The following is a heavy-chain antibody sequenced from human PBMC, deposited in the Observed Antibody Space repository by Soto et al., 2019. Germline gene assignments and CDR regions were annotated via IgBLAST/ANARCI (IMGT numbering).Heavy chain of an antibody. D-gene: IGHD3-10*01. Sequence: ASVKVSCKASGYTFVSYGISWVRQAPGQGLEWMGWISAYNGNTKYAQKVQGRVTMTTDTSTSTGYMELRSLRSDDTAVYYCARVYYYGSGSINWFDPWGQGTLVTVSS. CDR1: GYTFVSYG. CDR2: ISAYNGNT. J-gene: IGHJ5*02. V-gene: IGHV1-18*01. CDR3: ARVYYYGSGSINWFDP.